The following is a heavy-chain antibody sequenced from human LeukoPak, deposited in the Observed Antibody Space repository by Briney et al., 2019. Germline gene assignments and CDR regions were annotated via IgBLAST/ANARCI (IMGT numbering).Heavy chain of an antibody. Sequence: GGSLRLSCAASGFTFSSYAMGWVRQAPGKGLEWVSYIDTSSTTKTYADSVKGRFTISRDNAKNSLYLQMNSLRVDDTAVYYCAGPLGSPYFHHWGQGTLVTVSS. CDR2: IDTSSTTK. J-gene: IGHJ1*01. CDR3: AGPLGSPYFHH. CDR1: GFTFSSYA. D-gene: IGHD3-10*01. V-gene: IGHV3-48*01.